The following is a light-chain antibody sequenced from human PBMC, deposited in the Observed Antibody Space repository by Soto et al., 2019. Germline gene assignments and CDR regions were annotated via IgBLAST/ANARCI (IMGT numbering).Light chain of an antibody. CDR2: GVT. CDR3: SSYTSSTTPI. CDR1: RSDIGAYGY. Sequence: QSALTQPASVSGSPGQSITISCTGTRSDIGAYGYVSWYQQHPGKAPKLMIYGVTDRPSGVSNRFSGSKSGNTASLTISGLQAEDEADDYCSSYTSSTTPIFGGGTKLTVL. V-gene: IGLV2-14*03. J-gene: IGLJ2*01.